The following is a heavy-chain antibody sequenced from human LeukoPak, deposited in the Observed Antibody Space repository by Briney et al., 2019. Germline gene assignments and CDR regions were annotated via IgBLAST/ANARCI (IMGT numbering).Heavy chain of an antibody. D-gene: IGHD3-3*01. CDR2: INIDGSTT. V-gene: IGHV3-74*01. CDR1: GFTFSNYW. CDR3: VRLLDLDF. Sequence: PGGSLRLSCVASGFTFSNYWMRWVRQAPGKGLVWVSRINIDGSTTDYAGSVKGRFTISRDNAKNTLYLQMNSLRAEDTAVYYCVRLLDLDFWGQGTLVTVSS. J-gene: IGHJ4*02.